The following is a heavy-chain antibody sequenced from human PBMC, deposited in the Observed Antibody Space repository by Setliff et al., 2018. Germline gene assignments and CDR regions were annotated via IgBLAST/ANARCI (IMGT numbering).Heavy chain of an antibody. J-gene: IGHJ6*03. D-gene: IGHD2-2*01. CDR2: IGHTGSI. Sequence: PSETLSLTCTVSGYSISSGYIWGWIRQPPGKGLEWVGNIGHTGSINYNPSLKSRLTISRDTSKNQVSLKLNSVTAADTAVYYCARYVVVLPTAAHRLNYYYYYMDVWGKGTTVTVSS. CDR3: ARYVVVLPTAAHRLNYYYYYMDV. CDR1: GYSISSGYI. V-gene: IGHV4-38-2*02.